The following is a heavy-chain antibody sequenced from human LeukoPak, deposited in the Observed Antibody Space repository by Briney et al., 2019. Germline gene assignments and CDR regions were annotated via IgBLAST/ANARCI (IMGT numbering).Heavy chain of an antibody. CDR1: GGSISSYY. J-gene: IGHJ4*02. Sequence: PSETLSLTCTLSGGSISSYYWSWIRQPPGKGLEWIGYIYFSGTTNYNPSLKSRVTVLVDTSKNQFSLKLRSVTAADTAVYYCARGRGYGRTFDYWGQGTLVTVSS. D-gene: IGHD5-18*01. CDR3: ARGRGYGRTFDY. CDR2: IYFSGTT. V-gene: IGHV4-59*01.